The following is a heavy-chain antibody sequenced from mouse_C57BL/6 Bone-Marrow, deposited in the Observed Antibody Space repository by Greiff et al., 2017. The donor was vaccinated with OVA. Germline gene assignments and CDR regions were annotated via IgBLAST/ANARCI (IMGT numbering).Heavy chain of an antibody. CDR1: GYTFTSYW. Sequence: VQLQQSGAELVMPGASVKLSCKASGYTFTSYWMHWVKQRPGQGLEWIGEIDPSDSYTNYNQKFKGKSTLTVDKSSSTAYMQLSSLTSEDSAVYYCARPGGFYWYFDVWGTGTTVTVSS. V-gene: IGHV1-69*01. D-gene: IGHD3-1*01. CDR2: IDPSDSYT. J-gene: IGHJ1*03. CDR3: ARPGGFYWYFDV.